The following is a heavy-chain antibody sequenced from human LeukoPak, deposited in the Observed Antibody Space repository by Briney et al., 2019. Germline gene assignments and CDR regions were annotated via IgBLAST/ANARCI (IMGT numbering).Heavy chain of an antibody. CDR2: ISSSSSYI. CDR3: ARDLYDSGAYSSPIDY. D-gene: IGHD3-22*01. Sequence: GGSLRLSCAAYGFTLSSHSMNWVRQAPRKGLEWVSSISSSSSYIHSADSVKGRFTISRDNAKNSLYLQMNSLRAEDTAVYYCARDLYDSGAYSSPIDYWGQGTLSPSPQ. CDR1: GFTLSSHS. J-gene: IGHJ4*02. V-gene: IGHV3-21*01.